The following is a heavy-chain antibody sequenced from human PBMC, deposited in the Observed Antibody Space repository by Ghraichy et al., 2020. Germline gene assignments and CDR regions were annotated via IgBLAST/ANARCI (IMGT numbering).Heavy chain of an antibody. V-gene: IGHV3-33*08. D-gene: IGHD6-19*01. J-gene: IGHJ4*02. Sequence: GGSLRLSCAASGFTFSSYGMHWVRQAPGKGLEWVAVIWYDGSNKYYADSVKGRFTISRDNSKNTLYLQMNSLRAEDTAVYYCARDYTGLYSSGWYRALSYWGQGTLVTISS. CDR3: ARDYTGLYSSGWYRALSY. CDR1: GFTFSSYG. CDR2: IWYDGSNK.